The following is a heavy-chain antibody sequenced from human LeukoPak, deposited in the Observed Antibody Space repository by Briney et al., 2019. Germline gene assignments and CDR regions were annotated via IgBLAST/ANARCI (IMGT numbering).Heavy chain of an antibody. CDR1: GFTFGDYA. D-gene: IGHD3-3*01. V-gene: IGHV3-49*03. Sequence: PGGSLRLSCTASGFTFGDYAMSWFRQAPGKGLEWVGFIRSKAYGGTTEYAASVKGRFAISRDDSKSIAYLQMNSLKTEDTAVYYCTRDPADNRGYDFWSGYYSYYYMDVWGKGTTVTVSS. J-gene: IGHJ6*03. CDR3: TRDPADNRGYDFWSGYYSYYYMDV. CDR2: IRSKAYGGTT.